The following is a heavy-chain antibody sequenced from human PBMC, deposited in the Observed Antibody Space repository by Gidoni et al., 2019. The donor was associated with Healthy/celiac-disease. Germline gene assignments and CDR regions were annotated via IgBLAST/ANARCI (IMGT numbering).Heavy chain of an antibody. CDR2: IYISGST. D-gene: IGHD2-21*02. J-gene: IGHJ4*02. V-gene: IGHV4-4*07. Sequence: QVQLQESGPGLVKPSEPLSLTCTVSGGSISSYYWSWIRQPAGKGLEWIGRIYISGSTNYNPSLKSRVTMSVETSKNQFSLKLSSVTAADTAVYYCARASGVVTAMVAHYYFDYWGQGTLVTVSS. CDR1: GGSISSYY. CDR3: ARASGVVTAMVAHYYFDY.